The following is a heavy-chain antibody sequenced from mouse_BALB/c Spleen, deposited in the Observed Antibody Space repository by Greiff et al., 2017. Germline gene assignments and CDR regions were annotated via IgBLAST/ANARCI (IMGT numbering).Heavy chain of an antibody. D-gene: IGHD2-12*01. Sequence: EVKLEESGAELVRSGASVKLSCTASGFNIKDYYMHWVKQRPEQGLEWIGWIDPENGDTEYAPKFQGKATMTADTSSNTAYLQLSSLTSEDTAVYYCRVYDGRFDYWGQGTTLTVSS. CDR3: RVYDGRFDY. V-gene: IGHV14-4*02. CDR1: GFNIKDYY. CDR2: IDPENGDT. J-gene: IGHJ2*01.